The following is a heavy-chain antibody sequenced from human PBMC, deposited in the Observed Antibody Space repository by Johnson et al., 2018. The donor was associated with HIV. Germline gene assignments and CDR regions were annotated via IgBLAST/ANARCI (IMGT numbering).Heavy chain of an antibody. V-gene: IGHV3-30-3*01. CDR3: ARGSLTGDGFAA. CDR1: GFTFSTNA. J-gene: IGHJ3*01. D-gene: IGHD2-8*01. Sequence: VQVVESGGGMVQPGKSLGLSCTVSGFTFSTNAMHWVRQSPGKGLEWVAVISFDGNNKHYADSVRGRFTVSRDNSKNTLSVQMNNLKPEDTAVYYCARGSLTGDGFAAWGQGTLVIVSS. CDR2: ISFDGNNK.